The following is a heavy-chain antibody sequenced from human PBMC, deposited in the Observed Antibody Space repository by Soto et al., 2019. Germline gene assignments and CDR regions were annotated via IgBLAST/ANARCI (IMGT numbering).Heavy chain of an antibody. CDR3: ARVGGLVRSRFDWFDP. CDR2: IYHSGST. J-gene: IGHJ5*02. CDR1: GGSISSGGYS. Sequence: TLSLTCAVSGGSISSGGYSWIWIRHPPGKGLEWIGYIYHSGSTYYNPSLKSRVTISVDRSKNQFSLKLSSVTAADTAVYYCARVGGLVRSRFDWFDPWGQGTLVTVSS. D-gene: IGHD3-16*01. V-gene: IGHV4-30-2*01.